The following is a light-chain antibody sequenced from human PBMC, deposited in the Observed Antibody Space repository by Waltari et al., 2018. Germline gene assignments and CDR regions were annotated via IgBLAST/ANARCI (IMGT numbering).Light chain of an antibody. J-gene: IGKJ4*01. CDR1: QSVFNY. CDR3: QQGSILPLT. CDR2: DTS. V-gene: IGKV3-11*01. Sequence: VLTQSPDTLSLSAGERATLSCRASQSVFNYLAWSQQKRGQAPRLLIYDTSKRATGIPARFSGSGSGTDFTLTISNLEADDFALYYCQQGSILPLTFGGGTKVEIK.